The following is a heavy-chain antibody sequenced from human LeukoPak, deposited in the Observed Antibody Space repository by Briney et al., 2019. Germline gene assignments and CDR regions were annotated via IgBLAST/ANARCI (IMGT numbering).Heavy chain of an antibody. CDR3: ARLYYGSGRVDY. J-gene: IGHJ4*02. V-gene: IGHV4-38-2*01. CDR2: IYHSGST. Sequence: SETLSLTCAVSGYSISSGYYWGWIRQPPGKGLEWIGSIYHSGSTYYNPSLKSRVTISVDTSKNQFSLKLSSVTAAGTAVYYCARLYYGSGRVDYWGQGTLVTVSS. CDR1: GYSISSGYY. D-gene: IGHD3-10*01.